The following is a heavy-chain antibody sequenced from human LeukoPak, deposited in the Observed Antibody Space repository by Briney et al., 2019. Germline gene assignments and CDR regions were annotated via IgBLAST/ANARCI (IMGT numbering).Heavy chain of an antibody. V-gene: IGHV4-39*07. Sequence: SETLSLTCTVSGGSISSSSYFWGWIRQPPEKGLEWIGSIYYSGSSYYNPSLKSRVTISVDTSKNQFSLKLTSVTAADTAVYYCARGDSGSFSQFDCWGQGTLVTVSS. CDR3: ARGDSGSFSQFDC. J-gene: IGHJ4*02. CDR1: GGSISSSSYF. CDR2: IYYSGSS. D-gene: IGHD1-26*01.